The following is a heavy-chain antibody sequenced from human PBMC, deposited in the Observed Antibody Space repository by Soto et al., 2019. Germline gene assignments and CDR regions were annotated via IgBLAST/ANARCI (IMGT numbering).Heavy chain of an antibody. Sequence: QVQLVQSGAEVKKPGSSVKVSCKASGGTFSSYAISWVRQAPGQGLEWMGGSIPIFGTANYAQKFQGRVTITAHESTSTAYMELSSLSSEDTAVYYCARHVPAAGYYYGMDVWGQGTTVTVS. CDR2: SIPIFGTA. J-gene: IGHJ6*02. CDR3: ARHVPAAGYYYGMDV. V-gene: IGHV1-69*12. CDR1: GGTFSSYA. D-gene: IGHD2-2*01.